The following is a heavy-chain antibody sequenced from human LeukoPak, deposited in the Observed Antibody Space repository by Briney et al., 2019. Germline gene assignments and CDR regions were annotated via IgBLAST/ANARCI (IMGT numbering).Heavy chain of an antibody. J-gene: IGHJ3*02. CDR3: ARGIAAAGTSRVGIKKEHAFDI. V-gene: IGHV1-46*01. D-gene: IGHD6-13*01. CDR1: GYTFTSYY. CDR2: INPSGGST. Sequence: GASVKVSCKAPGYTFTSYYMHWVRQAPGQGLEWMGIINPSGGSTSYAQKFQGRVTISVDTSKNQFSLKLSSVTAADTAVYYCARGIAAAGTSRVGIKKEHAFDIWGQGTMVTVSS.